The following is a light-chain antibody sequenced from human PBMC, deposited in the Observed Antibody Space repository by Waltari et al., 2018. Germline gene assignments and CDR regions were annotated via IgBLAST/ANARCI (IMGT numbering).Light chain of an antibody. V-gene: IGKV2-28*01. Sequence: EIVLTQSPRPLPVTPGEAASIHCRSSQSLLHSIGGDYLDWYHQKPGQSPRLLFYLGTLRPSGVPDRFSGSASGTEFTLKISRVEADDVGVFYCMQGLQTPPTFGQGTKLEIK. CDR3: MQGLQTPPT. CDR2: LGT. J-gene: IGKJ2*01. CDR1: QSLLHSIGGDY.